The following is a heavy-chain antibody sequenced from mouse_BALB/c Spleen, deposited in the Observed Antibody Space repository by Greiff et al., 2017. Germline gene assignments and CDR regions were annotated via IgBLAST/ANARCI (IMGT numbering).Heavy chain of an antibody. CDR2: ISSGGSYT. CDR1: GFTFSSYG. Sequence: EVHLVESGGDLVKPGGSLKLSCAASGFTFSSYGMSWVRQTPDKRLEWVATISSGGSYTYYPDSVKGRFTISRDNAKNTLYLQMSSLKSEDTAMYYCARYPELLRYFDYWGQGTTLTVSS. J-gene: IGHJ2*01. V-gene: IGHV5-6*01. D-gene: IGHD1-1*01. CDR3: ARYPELLRYFDY.